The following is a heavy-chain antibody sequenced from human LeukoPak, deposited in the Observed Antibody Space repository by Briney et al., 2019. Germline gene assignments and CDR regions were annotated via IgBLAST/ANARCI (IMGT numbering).Heavy chain of an antibody. Sequence: GGSLRLSCAASGFTFNSYAMSWVRQAPGKGLEWVSAISDSGANTYYAVSVRGRFTISRDNLNSLRAEDTAIYYCAKDAGRSEVDYFDYWGQGTLVTVSS. V-gene: IGHV3-23*01. J-gene: IGHJ4*02. CDR2: ISDSGANT. CDR3: AKDAGRSEVDYFDY. D-gene: IGHD1-26*01. CDR1: GFTFNSYA.